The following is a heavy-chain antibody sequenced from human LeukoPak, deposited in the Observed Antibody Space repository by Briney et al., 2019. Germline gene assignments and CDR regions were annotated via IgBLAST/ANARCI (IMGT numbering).Heavy chain of an antibody. CDR2: IIPIFGTA. Sequence: ASVKVSCKASGGTFSSYAISWMRQAPGQGLEWMGGIIPIFGTANYAQKFQGRVTITADESTSTAYMELSSLRSEDTAVYYCARCMGIQLWLPGYWGQGTLVTVSS. CDR1: GGTFSSYA. V-gene: IGHV1-69*13. CDR3: ARCMGIQLWLPGY. D-gene: IGHD5-18*01. J-gene: IGHJ4*02.